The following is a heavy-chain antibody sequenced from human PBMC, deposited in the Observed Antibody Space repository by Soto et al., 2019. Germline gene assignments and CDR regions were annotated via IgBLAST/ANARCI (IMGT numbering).Heavy chain of an antibody. Sequence: SGGSLILSCAASGFTFSSYAMSWVRQAPGKGLEWVSAISGSGGSTYYADSVKGRFTISRDNSKNTLYLQMNSLRAEDTAVYYCAKEMDYYDSSGYYYFDYWGQGTLVTVSS. D-gene: IGHD3-22*01. CDR3: AKEMDYYDSSGYYYFDY. J-gene: IGHJ4*02. CDR2: ISGSGGST. CDR1: GFTFSSYA. V-gene: IGHV3-23*01.